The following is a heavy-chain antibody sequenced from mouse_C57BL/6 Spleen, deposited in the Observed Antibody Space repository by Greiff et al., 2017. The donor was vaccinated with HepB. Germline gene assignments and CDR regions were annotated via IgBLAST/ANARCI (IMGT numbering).Heavy chain of an antibody. CDR1: GFTFSDYG. Sequence: VQLKESGGGLVKPGGSLKLSCAASGFTFSDYGMHWVRQAPEKGLEWVAYISSGSSTIYYADTVKGRFTISRDNAKNTLFLQMTSLRSEDTAMYYCARERPYYAMDYWGQGTSVTVSS. J-gene: IGHJ4*01. D-gene: IGHD2-12*01. CDR3: ARERPYYAMDY. CDR2: ISSGSSTI. V-gene: IGHV5-17*01.